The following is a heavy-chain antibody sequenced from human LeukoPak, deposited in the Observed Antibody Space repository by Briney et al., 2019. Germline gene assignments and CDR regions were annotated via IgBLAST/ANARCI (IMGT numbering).Heavy chain of an antibody. CDR3: AREGNVVVPAAINAGGYFDY. V-gene: IGHV1-2*02. CDR1: GYTSTGYY. D-gene: IGHD2-2*01. CDR2: INPNSGGT. Sequence: ASVKVSCKASGYTSTGYYMHWVRQAPGQGLEWMGWINPNSGGTNYAQKFQGRVTMTRDTSISTAYMELSRLRSDDTAVYYCAREGNVVVPAAINAGGYFDYWGQGTLVTVSS. J-gene: IGHJ4*02.